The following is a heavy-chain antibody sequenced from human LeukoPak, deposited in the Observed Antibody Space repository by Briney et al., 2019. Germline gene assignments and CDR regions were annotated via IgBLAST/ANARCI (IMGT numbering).Heavy chain of an antibody. CDR3: AKAQGATDY. D-gene: IGHD1-26*01. J-gene: IGHJ4*02. CDR2: ISGSGGST. CDR1: GFTVSSNY. V-gene: IGHV3-23*01. Sequence: GGSLRLSCAASGFTVSSNYMNWVRQAPGKGLEWVSAISGSGGSTYYADSVKGRFTISRDNSKNTLYLQMNSLRAEDTAVYYCAKAQGATDYWGQGTLVTVSS.